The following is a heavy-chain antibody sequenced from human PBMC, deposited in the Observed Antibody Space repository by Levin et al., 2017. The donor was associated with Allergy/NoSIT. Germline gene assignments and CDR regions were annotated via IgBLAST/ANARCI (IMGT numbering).Heavy chain of an antibody. Sequence: GGSLRLSCVASGFTFSTSWMDWVRQAPGKGPEWVANINQDGNEKYYVDSVKGRFTISRDNAKNSLYLQMSSLGAEDTAIYYCSRVLEDWGQGTLVTVSS. J-gene: IGHJ4*02. D-gene: IGHD2/OR15-2a*01. CDR1: GFTFSTSW. CDR2: INQDGNEK. CDR3: SRVLED. V-gene: IGHV3-7*01.